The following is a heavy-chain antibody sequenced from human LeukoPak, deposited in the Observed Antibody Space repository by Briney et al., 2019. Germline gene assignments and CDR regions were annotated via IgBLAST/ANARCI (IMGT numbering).Heavy chain of an antibody. J-gene: IGHJ5*02. CDR3: ARVLVATTLASENWLDP. CDR2: ITSTRSDI. CDR1: GFSFSSHA. D-gene: IGHD5-12*01. V-gene: IGHV3-21*01. Sequence: KPGGSLRLSCEASGFSFSSHAMHWVRQAPGKGLEWVSSITSTRSDIYYADSVKGRFTISRDNARNSLFLQMNSLRAEDTAVYYCARVLVATTLASENWLDPWAREPWSPSHQ.